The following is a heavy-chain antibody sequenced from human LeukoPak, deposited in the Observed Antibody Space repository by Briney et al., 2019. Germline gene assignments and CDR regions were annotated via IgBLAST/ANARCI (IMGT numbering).Heavy chain of an antibody. CDR3: ARAPGRAAAGTDWFDP. CDR1: GYTFTSYG. D-gene: IGHD6-13*01. CDR2: ISAYNGNT. Sequence: ASVKVSCKASGYTFTSYGISWVRQAPGQGLEWMGWISAYNGNTNYVQKLQGRVTMTTDTSASTAYMELGSLRSDDTAVYYCARAPGRAAAGTDWFDPWGQGTLVIVSS. J-gene: IGHJ5*02. V-gene: IGHV1-18*01.